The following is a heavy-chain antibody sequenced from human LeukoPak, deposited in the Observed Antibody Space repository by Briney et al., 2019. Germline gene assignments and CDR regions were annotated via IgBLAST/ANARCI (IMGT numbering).Heavy chain of an antibody. D-gene: IGHD1-1*01. J-gene: IGHJ5*02. CDR2: ISAYNGNT. CDR3: ARDPTSHTATRWFDP. Sequence: ASVKVSCKASGYTFTSYGISWVRQAPGQGLEWMGWISAYNGNTNYAQKLQGRVTMTTDTFTSTAYMELRSLRSDDTAVYYCARDPTSHTATRWFDPWGQGTLVTVSS. CDR1: GYTFTSYG. V-gene: IGHV1-18*01.